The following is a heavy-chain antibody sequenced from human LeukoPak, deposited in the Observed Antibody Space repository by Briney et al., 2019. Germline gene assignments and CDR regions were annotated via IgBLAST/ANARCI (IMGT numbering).Heavy chain of an antibody. CDR3: ARGYYGMDV. V-gene: IGHV1-2*02. Sequence: ASVKVSCKASGYTFTGRYLYWARQTPGQGLQWMGWINPETGDTKYAQNFQGRVTMTRDTTISTVYMELTALTSDETAVYYCARGYYGMDVWGQGTTVTVSS. CDR1: GYTFTGRY. J-gene: IGHJ6*02. CDR2: INPETGDT.